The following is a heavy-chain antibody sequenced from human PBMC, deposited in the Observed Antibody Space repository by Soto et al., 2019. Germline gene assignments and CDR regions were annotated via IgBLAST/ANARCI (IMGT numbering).Heavy chain of an antibody. CDR2: MNPNSGNT. CDR3: ARKPIAARHCFDY. D-gene: IGHD6-6*01. Sequence: ASVKVSCKASGYTFTSYDINWVRQATGQGLEWMGWMNPNSGNTGYAQKFQGRVTMTRNTSISTAYMELSSLRSEDTAVYYCARKPIAARHCFDYWGQGNLVTVSS. J-gene: IGHJ4*02. V-gene: IGHV1-8*01. CDR1: GYTFTSYD.